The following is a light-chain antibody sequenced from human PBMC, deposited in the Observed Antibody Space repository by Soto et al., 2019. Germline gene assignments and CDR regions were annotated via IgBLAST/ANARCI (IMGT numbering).Light chain of an antibody. CDR3: QQYNNWPPLT. CDR2: GAS. V-gene: IGKV3-15*01. CDR1: QSVSSN. Sequence: EIVMTQSPATLSVSPGERATLSCRASQSVSSNLAWYQQKPGQAPRLLIYGASTRATGIPARFSGSGSGTELTLTISSLQFEDFSVYYCQQYNNWPPLTFGGGTKVEIK. J-gene: IGKJ4*01.